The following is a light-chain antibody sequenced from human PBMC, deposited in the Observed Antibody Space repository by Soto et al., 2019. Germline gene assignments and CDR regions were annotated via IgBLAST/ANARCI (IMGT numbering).Light chain of an antibody. CDR1: QSISSW. CDR2: DAS. J-gene: IGKJ1*01. Sequence: DIQMTQSPSTLSASVGDRVTITCRASQSISSWLAWYQQKPGKAPKLLIYDASSLESGVPSRFSGSGSGTEFILTISSLQPDDFATYYCQQYNSYPWTFGQGTKVEMK. V-gene: IGKV1-5*01. CDR3: QQYNSYPWT.